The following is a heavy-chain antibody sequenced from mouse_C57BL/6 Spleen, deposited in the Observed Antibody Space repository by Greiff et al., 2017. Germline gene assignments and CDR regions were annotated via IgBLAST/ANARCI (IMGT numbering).Heavy chain of an antibody. V-gene: IGHV1-55*01. CDR3: ASPDSACLSLAY. CDR1: GYTFTSYW. J-gene: IGHJ3*01. D-gene: IGHD3-2*01. CDR2: IYPGSGST. Sequence: VQLQQPGAELVKSGASVKMSCKASGYTFTSYWITWVKQRPGQGLEWIGDIYPGSGSTNYNEKFKSKATLTVYTSSSTAYMQLSSLTSEDSSVYCCASPDSACLSLAYWGQGTLVTVSA.